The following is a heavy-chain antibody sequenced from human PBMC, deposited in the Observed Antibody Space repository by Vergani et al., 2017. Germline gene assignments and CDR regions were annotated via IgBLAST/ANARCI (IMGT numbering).Heavy chain of an antibody. V-gene: IGHV5-51*03. CDR2: IYPGDSDT. CDR3: ARLQYCSSTSCYTDYYYGMDV. D-gene: IGHD2-2*02. J-gene: IGHJ6*02. CDR1: GYSFTSYW. Sequence: EVQLVQSGAEVKKPGASLKISCKGSGYSFTSYWIGWVRQMPGKGLEWMGIIYPGDSDTRYSPSFQGQVTISADKSISTAYLQWSSLKASDTAMYYCARLQYCSSTSCYTDYYYGMDVWGQGTTVTVSS.